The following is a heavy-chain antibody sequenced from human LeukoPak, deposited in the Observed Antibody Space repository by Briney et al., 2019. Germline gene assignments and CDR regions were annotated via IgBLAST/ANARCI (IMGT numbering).Heavy chain of an antibody. CDR3: ARDEYYYYYMDV. Sequence: ASVKVSCKASGYTFTGYYMHWVRQAPGQGLEWMGWISAYNDNTNYAQKFQGRVTMSTDTSTSTAYMELRSLRSEDTAMYYCARDEYYYYYMDVWGKGTTVTISS. CDR2: ISAYNDNT. J-gene: IGHJ6*03. V-gene: IGHV1-18*04. CDR1: GYTFTGYY.